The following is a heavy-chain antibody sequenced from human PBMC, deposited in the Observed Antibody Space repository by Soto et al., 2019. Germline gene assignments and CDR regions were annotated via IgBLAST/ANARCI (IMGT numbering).Heavy chain of an antibody. D-gene: IGHD2-8*02. CDR1: GFTCSSYD. Sequence: LRLSCAASGFTCSSYDMSWVRQAPGKGLEWVSTILVGGSTHYPDSVKGRFTISRDNSKNTVFLQMNSLTAGDTAVYYCAKATATGGGAFDICGQGTMVTVSS. CDR3: AKATATGGGAFDI. V-gene: IGHV3-23*01. J-gene: IGHJ3*02. CDR2: ILVGGST.